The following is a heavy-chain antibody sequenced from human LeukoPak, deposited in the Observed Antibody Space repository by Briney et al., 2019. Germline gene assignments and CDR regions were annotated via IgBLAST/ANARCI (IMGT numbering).Heavy chain of an antibody. CDR2: IKSKTDGGTT. Sequence: GGSLRLSCAASGFTFSNAWMSWVRQAPGKGLEWVGRIKSKTDGGTTDYAAPVKGRFTISRDDSKNTLYLQMNSLKTEDTAVYYCTTEYYDFWSGYYSQPWGQGTLVTVSS. J-gene: IGHJ5*02. CDR3: TTEYYDFWSGYYSQP. D-gene: IGHD3-3*01. V-gene: IGHV3-15*01. CDR1: GFTFSNAW.